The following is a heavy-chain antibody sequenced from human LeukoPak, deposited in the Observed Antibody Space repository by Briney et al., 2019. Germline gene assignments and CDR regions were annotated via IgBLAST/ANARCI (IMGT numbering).Heavy chain of an antibody. CDR1: GFSFSSSS. D-gene: IGHD3-3*01. CDR3: AKDPYSDFWSGYNDY. V-gene: IGHV3-7*01. CDR2: IKQDGGEK. J-gene: IGHJ4*02. Sequence: GGSLRLSCAASGFSFSSSSMSWVRQAPGKGLEWVANIKQDGGEKYYVDSVKGRFTISRDNAKNSLYLQMNSLRAEDTAAYYCAKDPYSDFWSGYNDYWGQGTLVTVSS.